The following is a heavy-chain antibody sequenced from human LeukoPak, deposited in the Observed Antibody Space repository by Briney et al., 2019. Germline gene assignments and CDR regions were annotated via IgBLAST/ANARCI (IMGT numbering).Heavy chain of an antibody. CDR3: AKDMTTKGAY. Sequence: PGGSLRPSCAASGFTFSSYGMHWVRQAPGKGLEWVAFIRYDGSNKYYADSVKGRFTISRDNSKNTLYLQMNSLRAEDTAVYYCAKDMTTKGAYWGQGTLVTVSS. CDR1: GFTFSSYG. J-gene: IGHJ4*02. V-gene: IGHV3-30*02. CDR2: IRYDGSNK. D-gene: IGHD4-11*01.